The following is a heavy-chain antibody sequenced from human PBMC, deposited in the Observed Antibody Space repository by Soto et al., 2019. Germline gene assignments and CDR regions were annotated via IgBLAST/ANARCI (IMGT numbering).Heavy chain of an antibody. CDR1: GYSFTSYW. J-gene: IGHJ3*02. CDR2: IYPGDSDT. V-gene: IGHV5-51*01. CDR3: ARHVVRFGELLDLFDAFDI. D-gene: IGHD3-10*01. Sequence: GESLKISCKGSGYSFTSYWIGWVRQMPGKGLEWMGIIYPGDSDTRYSPSFQGQVTISADKSISTAYLQWSSLKASDTAMYYCARHVVRFGELLDLFDAFDIWGQGTMVTVSS.